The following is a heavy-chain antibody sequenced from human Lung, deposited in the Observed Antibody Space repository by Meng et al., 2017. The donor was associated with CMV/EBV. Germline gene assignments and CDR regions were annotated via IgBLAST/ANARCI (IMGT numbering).Heavy chain of an antibody. D-gene: IGHD4-23*01. V-gene: IGHV5-51*01. CDR2: IYPDDSDT. CDR3: ARLGVTRAVGYYYYAMDV. J-gene: IGHJ6*02. CDR1: GYRFTSYW. Sequence: KVSCKGSGYRFTSYWIGWVRQMPGKGLDWMGIIYPDDSDTRYSPSFQGQVTISADKSISTAYLQWRSLKASDTAIYYCARLGVTRAVGYYYYAMDVWGQGTTVTGSS.